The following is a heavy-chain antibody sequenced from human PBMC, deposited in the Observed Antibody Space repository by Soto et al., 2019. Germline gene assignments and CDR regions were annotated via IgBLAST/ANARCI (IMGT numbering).Heavy chain of an antibody. CDR2: IIPMFDTP. CDR1: GDTFTNFA. CDR3: AGGGKNDCYHYYHGMDV. V-gene: IGHV1-69*19. Sequence: QVQVVQSGAEVKKPGSSVEVSCKVSGDTFTNFAISCVRQAPGQGLEWMGGIIPMFDTPHYAQNFRGRVTITADGAKNTAYMELNRMRSADTAVYYCAGGGKNDCYHYYHGMDVWGRGTTVTVS. D-gene: IGHD2-21*01. J-gene: IGHJ6*02.